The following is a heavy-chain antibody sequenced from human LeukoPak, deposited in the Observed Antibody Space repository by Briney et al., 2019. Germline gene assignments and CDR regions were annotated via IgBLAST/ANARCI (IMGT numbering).Heavy chain of an antibody. CDR2: ISAYNGNT. CDR1: GYTFTSYG. D-gene: IGHD6-19*01. J-gene: IGHJ4*02. CDR3: ATGSGWYSPDY. Sequence: ASVKVSCKASGYTFTSYGISWVRQAPGQGLEWMGWISAYNGNTNYAQKFQGWVTMTRDTSISTAYMELSRLRSNDTAVYYCATGSGWYSPDYWGQGTLVTVSS. V-gene: IGHV1-18*01.